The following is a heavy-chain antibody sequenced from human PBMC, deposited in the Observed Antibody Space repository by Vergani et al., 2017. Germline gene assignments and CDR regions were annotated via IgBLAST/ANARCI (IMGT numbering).Heavy chain of an antibody. Sequence: QVQLQQSGPGLVKPSQTLSLTCAISGDSVSSNSAAWNWIRQSPSRGLEWLGRTYYRSKWYNDYAVSVKSRITINPDTSKNQFSLQLNSVTPEDTAVYYCAREEMTTVTTGHYYYGMDVWGQGTTVTVSS. CDR1: GDSVSSNSAA. V-gene: IGHV6-1*01. J-gene: IGHJ6*02. CDR2: TYYRSKWYN. CDR3: AREEMTTVTTGHYYYGMDV. D-gene: IGHD4-17*01.